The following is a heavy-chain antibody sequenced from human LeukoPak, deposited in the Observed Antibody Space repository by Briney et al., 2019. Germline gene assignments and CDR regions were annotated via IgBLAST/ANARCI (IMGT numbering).Heavy chain of an antibody. CDR3: ARGASTGRKGWFDP. Sequence: GGSLRLSCAASGFTFSSYSMNWVRQAPGKGLEWVSYISSSSSTIYYADSVKGRFTISGDNAKNSLYLQMNSLRDEDTAVYYCARGASTGRKGWFDPWGQGTLVTVSS. J-gene: IGHJ5*02. D-gene: IGHD1-1*01. CDR2: ISSSSSTI. V-gene: IGHV3-48*02. CDR1: GFTFSSYS.